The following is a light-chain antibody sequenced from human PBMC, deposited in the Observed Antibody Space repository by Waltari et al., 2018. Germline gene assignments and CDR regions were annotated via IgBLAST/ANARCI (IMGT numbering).Light chain of an antibody. J-gene: IGLJ3*02. CDR3: LSPDSGGTYWV. V-gene: IGLV3-16*01. CDR2: KNI. CDR1: ALSTKY. Sequence: SHELTQPPSVSVSLGQMARISCSGEALSTKYVYWYQQKPGQSPVLIIYKNIKRPPGTPERFAGSSSGTLVTLTISGVQAEDEADYYCLSPDSGGTYWVFGGGTKLTVL.